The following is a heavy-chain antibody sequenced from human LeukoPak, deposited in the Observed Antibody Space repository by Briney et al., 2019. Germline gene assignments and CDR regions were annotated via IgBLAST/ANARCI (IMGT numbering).Heavy chain of an antibody. Sequence: GGSLRLSCAASGFTFSSYTMNWVRQAPGKGLEWVAFIRYDGNNKYYADSVKGRVTISRDNSKNTLFLQMNSLRVDDTAIYYCAKGRSDFDYWGQGTLVTVSS. J-gene: IGHJ4*02. CDR3: AKGRSDFDY. V-gene: IGHV3-30*02. CDR1: GFTFSSYT. CDR2: IRYDGNNK.